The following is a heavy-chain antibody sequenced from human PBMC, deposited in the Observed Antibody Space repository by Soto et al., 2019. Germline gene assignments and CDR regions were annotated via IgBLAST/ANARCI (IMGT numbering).Heavy chain of an antibody. Sequence: PSETLSLTCSVSGDSISSYYWSWIRQPPGKGLEWIGHIYYSGSTNYNPSLKSRVTISVDTSKNQFSLKLNSVTAADTAVYYCARGINYAPNWFDPWGQGTLVTGSS. V-gene: IGHV4-59*01. D-gene: IGHD5-18*01. CDR2: IYYSGST. CDR1: GDSISSYY. CDR3: ARGINYAPNWFDP. J-gene: IGHJ5*02.